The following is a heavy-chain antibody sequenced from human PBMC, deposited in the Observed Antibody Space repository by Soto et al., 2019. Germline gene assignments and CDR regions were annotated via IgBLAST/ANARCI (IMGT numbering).Heavy chain of an antibody. Sequence: ASVKVSCKASGYTFTSYGISWARQAPEKGLEWMGWISAYNGNTNYAQKLQGRVTMTTDTSTSTAYMELRSLRSDDTAVYYCAREGYDYIWGSYGLGFDAFDIWGQGTMVTVSS. CDR2: ISAYNGNT. CDR3: AREGYDYIWGSYGLGFDAFDI. CDR1: GYTFTSYG. V-gene: IGHV1-18*01. D-gene: IGHD3-16*01. J-gene: IGHJ3*02.